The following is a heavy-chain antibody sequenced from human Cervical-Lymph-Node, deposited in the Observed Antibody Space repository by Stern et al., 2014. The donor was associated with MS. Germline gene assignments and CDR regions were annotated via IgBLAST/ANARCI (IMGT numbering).Heavy chain of an antibody. CDR2: IYPGDSDT. CDR3: ARRGTTGTIDGFDI. Sequence: EVQLVQSGAEVKKPGESVKISCEGSGYTFTSHWIAWVRQVPGKGLEWMGLIYPGDSDTGYSPSFQGRVTSSADRSISTAYLQWRTLRASDTAMYYCARRGTTGTIDGFDIWGQGSMVTVSS. J-gene: IGHJ3*02. V-gene: IGHV5-51*01. D-gene: IGHD1-1*01. CDR1: GYTFTSHW.